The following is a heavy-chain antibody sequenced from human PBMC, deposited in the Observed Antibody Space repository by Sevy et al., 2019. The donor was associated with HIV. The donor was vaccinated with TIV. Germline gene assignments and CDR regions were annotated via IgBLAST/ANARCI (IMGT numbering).Heavy chain of an antibody. V-gene: IGHV3-73*01. D-gene: IGHD6-6*01. Sequence: GGSLRLSCAASGFTFSGSAMHWVRRASGKGLEWVGRIRSKANNYATTYAASVKGRFTISRDDSKNTAFLQMNSLRTEDTAVYYCTRRNSSSNHDYWGQGTLVTVSS. CDR2: IRSKANNYAT. J-gene: IGHJ4*02. CDR1: GFTFSGSA. CDR3: TRRNSSSNHDY.